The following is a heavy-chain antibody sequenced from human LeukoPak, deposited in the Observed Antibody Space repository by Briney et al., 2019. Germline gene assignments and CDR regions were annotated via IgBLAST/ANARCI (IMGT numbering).Heavy chain of an antibody. V-gene: IGHV3-21*04. D-gene: IGHD3-22*01. J-gene: IGHJ6*02. CDR2: ISSSSSYI. CDR3: ARDRSHYYDSVYYYYYGMDV. Sequence: GGSLRLSCAASGFTFSSYSMNWVRQAPGKGLEWVSSISSSSSYIYYADSVKGRFTISRDNSKNTLYLQMNSLRAEDTAVYYCARDRSHYYDSVYYYYYGMDVWGQGTTVTVSS. CDR1: GFTFSSYS.